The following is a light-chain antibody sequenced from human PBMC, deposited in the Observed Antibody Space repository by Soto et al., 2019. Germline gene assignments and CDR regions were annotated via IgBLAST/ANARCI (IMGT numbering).Light chain of an antibody. Sequence: QPVLTQPPSVSGAPGQRVTISCTGSSSNIGAGYDVHWYQHLPGTAPKLLIYGNTNRPSGVPDRFSGSKSGTSASLAITGLQAEDEADYYCCSYAGTYTWIFGGGTKLTVL. CDR1: SSNIGAGYD. CDR2: GNT. J-gene: IGLJ3*02. CDR3: CSYAGTYTWI. V-gene: IGLV1-40*01.